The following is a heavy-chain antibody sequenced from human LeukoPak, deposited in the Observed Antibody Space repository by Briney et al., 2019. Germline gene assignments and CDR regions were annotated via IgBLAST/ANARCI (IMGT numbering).Heavy chain of an antibody. D-gene: IGHD3-22*01. Sequence: SETLSLTCTVSGGSISSGSYYWSWIRQPAGKGLEWIGRIYTSGSTNYNPSLKSRVTISVDTSMNQFSLKLSSVTAADTAVYYCARGGDYSDSRGGTFDIWGQGTMVTVSS. CDR1: GGSISSGSYY. V-gene: IGHV4-61*02. CDR3: ARGGDYSDSRGGTFDI. J-gene: IGHJ3*02. CDR2: IYTSGST.